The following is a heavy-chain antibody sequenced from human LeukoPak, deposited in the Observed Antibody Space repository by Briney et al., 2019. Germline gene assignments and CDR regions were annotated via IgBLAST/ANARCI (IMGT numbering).Heavy chain of an antibody. D-gene: IGHD2-2*01. CDR1: GFTFSSYA. J-gene: IGHJ6*02. CDR2: ISYDGSSK. CDR3: ARNPTLGCSSTSCSNYYYGMDV. Sequence: PGGSLRLSCAASGFTFSSYAMHWVRQAPGKGLEWVAVISYDGSSKYYADSVKGRFTISRDNSKNTLYLQMNSLRAEDTAVYYCARNPTLGCSSTSCSNYYYGMDVWGQGTTVTVSS. V-gene: IGHV3-30*04.